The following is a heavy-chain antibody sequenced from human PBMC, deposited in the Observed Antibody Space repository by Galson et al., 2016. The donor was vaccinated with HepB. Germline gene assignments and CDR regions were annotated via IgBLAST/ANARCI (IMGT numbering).Heavy chain of an antibody. CDR1: GASISRPNYY. Sequence: TLSLTCLVSGASISRPNYYWSWIRQNPGKDLEWIGYIYYTGSTYYNPSLKSRLTISVDTSKNQFSLKLTSLSAADTAVYYCARRDDYGVLDFWGQGTLVTVSS. V-gene: IGHV4-31*03. CDR2: IYYTGST. D-gene: IGHD4-17*01. CDR3: ARRDDYGVLDF. J-gene: IGHJ4*02.